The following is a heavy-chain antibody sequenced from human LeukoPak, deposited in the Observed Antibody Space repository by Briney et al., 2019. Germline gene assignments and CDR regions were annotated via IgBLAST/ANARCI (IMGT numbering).Heavy chain of an antibody. CDR3: AKEADRADAFDI. CDR1: GGSISSSNW. V-gene: IGHV4-4*02. J-gene: IGHJ3*02. CDR2: VFYSGYA. Sequence: PSGTLSLTCAVSGGSISSSNWWSWLRQPPGKRLEWIGNVFYSGYANYNPSLKSRVTISIDTSKNQFSLSLTSVSAADTAVYYCAKEADRADAFDIWGQGTMVTVSS. D-gene: IGHD3-10*01.